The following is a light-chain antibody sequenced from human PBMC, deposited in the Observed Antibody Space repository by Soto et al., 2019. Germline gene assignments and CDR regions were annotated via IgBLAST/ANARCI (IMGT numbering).Light chain of an antibody. CDR3: QQYQSYSET. V-gene: IGKV1-5*01. CDR2: DAS. CDR1: QSVNTR. J-gene: IGKJ1*01. Sequence: DIQMTQSPPALSASVGDRVTITCRASQSVNTRLAWYQQKPGKAPKLLIHDASSLQTGVPSRFSGSGSGTAFTLTISSLQPDDFAPYYCQQYQSYSETFGHGTKVEIK.